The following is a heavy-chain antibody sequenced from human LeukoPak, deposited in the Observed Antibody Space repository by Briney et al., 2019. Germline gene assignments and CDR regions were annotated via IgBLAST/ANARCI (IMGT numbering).Heavy chain of an antibody. CDR3: ARGRGYRFNWFDP. Sequence: GSLRLSCAASGFTFSNAWMSWIRQPPGKGLEWIGEINHSGSTNYNPSLKSRVTISVDTSKNQFSLKLSSVTAADTAVYYCARGRGYRFNWFDPWGQGTLVTVSS. J-gene: IGHJ5*02. D-gene: IGHD6-13*01. CDR2: INHSGST. V-gene: IGHV4-34*01. CDR1: GFTFSNAW.